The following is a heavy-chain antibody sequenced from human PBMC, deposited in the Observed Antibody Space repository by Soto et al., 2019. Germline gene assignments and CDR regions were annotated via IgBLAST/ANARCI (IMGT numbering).Heavy chain of an antibody. V-gene: IGHV1-69*10. CDR3: ARSGLTVPATVRPYWFNL. D-gene: IGHD6-19*01. CDR2: ILPLFAKA. Sequence: VKAACKASGDTLSSYVSSRVRQDHGQGLEWMGRILPLFAKANYSQEFQGRVTITAGKSTTTAYTELRSPSSAETAVYYCARSGLTVPATVRPYWFNLWAERILVTVCS. CDR1: GDTLSSYV. J-gene: IGHJ5*02.